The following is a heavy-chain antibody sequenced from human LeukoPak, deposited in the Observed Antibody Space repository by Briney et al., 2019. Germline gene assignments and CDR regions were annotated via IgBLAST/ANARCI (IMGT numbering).Heavy chain of an antibody. D-gene: IGHD1-1*01. CDR3: ARGTERASWFDP. CDR2: IYHSGST. J-gene: IGHJ5*02. Sequence: PSQTLSLTCAVSGGPISSGGYSWSWIRQPPGKGLEWIGYIYHSGSTYYSPSLKSRVTISVDRSKNQFSLKLSSVTAADTAVYYCARGTERASWFDPWGQGTLVTVCS. V-gene: IGHV4-30-2*01. CDR1: GGPISSGGYS.